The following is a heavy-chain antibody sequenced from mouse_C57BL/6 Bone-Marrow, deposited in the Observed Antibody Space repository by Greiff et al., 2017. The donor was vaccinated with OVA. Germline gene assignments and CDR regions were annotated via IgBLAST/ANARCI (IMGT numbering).Heavy chain of an antibody. CDR2: LRNKPNGSTT. CDR3: ASYKGGVAVDYFDY. V-gene: IGHV7-3*01. D-gene: IGHD1-1*01. CDR1: GFTFTNYY. J-gene: IGHJ2*01. Sequence: EVKLMESGGGLVQPGDSLSLSCAASGFTFTNYYMSWVRQPPGKALEWLAFLRNKPNGSTTEYSASVKGRFTISRDNSQSILYIQMNALRAEDSATYYCASYKGGVAVDYFDYWGQGTALTVSS.